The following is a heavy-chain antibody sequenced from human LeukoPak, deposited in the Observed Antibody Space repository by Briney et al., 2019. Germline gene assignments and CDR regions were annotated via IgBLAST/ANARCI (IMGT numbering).Heavy chain of an antibody. J-gene: IGHJ4*02. D-gene: IGHD2-21*02. CDR3: AAELYGGIFGHCCSFAY. V-gene: IGHV1-58*02. CDR2: VIVGSGRT. Sequence: ALVKVSCKTSGFTFSNSAIQWVRQARGQPLEWIGWVIVGSGRTHYAQRLHDRLLITRDMATNVATLEVSSLTSEDTAVYYCAAELYGGIFGHCCSFAYWGQGTLVTVSS. CDR1: GFTFSNSA.